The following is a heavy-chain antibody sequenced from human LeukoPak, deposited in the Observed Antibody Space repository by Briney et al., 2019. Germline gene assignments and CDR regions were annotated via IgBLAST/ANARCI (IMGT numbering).Heavy chain of an antibody. CDR2: ISGSGGST. J-gene: IGHJ4*02. V-gene: IGHV3-23*01. Sequence: PGGSLRLSCAASGFTFSSYAMSWVRQAPGKGLEWVSAISGSGGSTYYADSVKGRFTISRDNSENTLYLQMNSLRAEDTAVYYCAKSRTTMVRGVISNYFDYWGQGTLVTVSS. CDR1: GFTFSSYA. CDR3: AKSRTTMVRGVISNYFDY. D-gene: IGHD3-10*01.